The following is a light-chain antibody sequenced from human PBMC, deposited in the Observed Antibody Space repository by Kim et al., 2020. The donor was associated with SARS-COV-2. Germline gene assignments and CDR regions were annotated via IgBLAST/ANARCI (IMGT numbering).Light chain of an antibody. J-gene: IGLJ2*01. Sequence: SYELTQDPAVSVALGQTVRITCQGESLRSYYATWYQQKPGQAPILVLYGKNNRPSGIPDRFSGPSSGNTASLTITGTQAGVEADYYCNSRDSNDNVVFGGGTQLTVL. V-gene: IGLV3-19*01. CDR2: GKN. CDR1: SLRSYY. CDR3: NSRDSNDNVV.